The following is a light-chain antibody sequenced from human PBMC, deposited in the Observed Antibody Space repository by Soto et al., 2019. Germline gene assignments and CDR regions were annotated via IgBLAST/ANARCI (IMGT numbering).Light chain of an antibody. J-gene: IGKJ2*01. CDR2: GAS. CDR3: QQYNNWPPYT. V-gene: IGKV3-15*01. CDR1: QSVSSN. Sequence: EIVMTQSQATLSVSPGERATLSCRASQSVSSNLAWYQQKPGQAPRLLIYGASTRATGIPARFSGSGSGTEFPLTINSLQSEDFAVYYCQQYNNWPPYTFGQGTKLEIK.